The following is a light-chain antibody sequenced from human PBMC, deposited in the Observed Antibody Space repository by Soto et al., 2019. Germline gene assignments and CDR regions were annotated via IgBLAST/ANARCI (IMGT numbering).Light chain of an antibody. J-gene: IGKJ4*01. Sequence: DIQMTQSPSTLSASVGDRVTITCRASQSISSWLAWYQHKPGKAPNLLIYKASSLESGVPSRFSGSGSGTEFTLTVSSLQPDDLATYYCQQYDSYRLTFGGGTKVEIK. CDR1: QSISSW. V-gene: IGKV1-5*03. CDR2: KAS. CDR3: QQYDSYRLT.